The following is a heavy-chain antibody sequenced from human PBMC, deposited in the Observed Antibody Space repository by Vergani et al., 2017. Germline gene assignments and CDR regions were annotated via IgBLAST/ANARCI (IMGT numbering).Heavy chain of an antibody. CDR3: ARGGRVIAVAAPAGFDY. V-gene: IGHV4-34*01. Sequence: QVQLQQWGAGLLKPSETLSLTCAVYGGSFSGYYWSWIRQPPGKGLGWIGEINHSGGTNYNPSLKSRVTISVDTSKNQFSLKLSSVIAPDTAVYYCARGGRVIAVAAPAGFDYWGQGTLVTVSS. J-gene: IGHJ4*02. CDR1: GGSFSGYY. CDR2: INHSGGT. D-gene: IGHD6-19*01.